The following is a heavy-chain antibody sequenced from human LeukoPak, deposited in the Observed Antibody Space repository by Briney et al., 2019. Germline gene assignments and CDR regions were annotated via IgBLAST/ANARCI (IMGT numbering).Heavy chain of an antibody. J-gene: IGHJ6*03. CDR3: ARDFPDHYGSGTYAYDHYYSDV. D-gene: IGHD3-10*01. Sequence: PGGSLRLSCAASGFTVSSNYMSWVRQAPGKGLEWVSVIYSGGSTYYADSVKGRFTISRDNSKNTLYLQMNSLRAEDTAVYYCARDFPDHYGSGTYAYDHYYSDVWGKGTTVTISS. V-gene: IGHV3-66*01. CDR1: GFTVSSNY. CDR2: IYSGGST.